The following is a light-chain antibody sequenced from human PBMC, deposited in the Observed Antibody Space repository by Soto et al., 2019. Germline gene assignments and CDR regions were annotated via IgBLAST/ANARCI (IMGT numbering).Light chain of an antibody. J-gene: IGLJ3*02. Sequence: QSVLTQPPSVSGAPGQTVTISCTGTGSNLGTGYDVHWYQHLPGTAPKLLVYGNTNRPSGVSDRFSGSKSGTSASLAITGLQADDEADYYCQSYDSSLSGVVFGGGTKVTVL. CDR2: GNT. V-gene: IGLV1-40*01. CDR3: QSYDSSLSGVV. CDR1: GSNLGTGYD.